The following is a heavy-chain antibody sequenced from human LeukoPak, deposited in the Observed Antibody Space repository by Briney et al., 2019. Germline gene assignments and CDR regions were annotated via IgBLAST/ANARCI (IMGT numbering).Heavy chain of an antibody. Sequence: PGGSLRLSCAASGFTVSSIYMSWVRQAPGKGLVWVSHINSDGSTTTYADSVRGRFTISRDNAKNTLYLQMNSLRAEDTAVYYCARESVFYGSGTYYNLRDAFDIWGQGTMVTVSS. CDR2: INSDGSTT. D-gene: IGHD3-10*01. J-gene: IGHJ3*02. V-gene: IGHV3-74*01. CDR1: GFTVSSIY. CDR3: ARESVFYGSGTYYNLRDAFDI.